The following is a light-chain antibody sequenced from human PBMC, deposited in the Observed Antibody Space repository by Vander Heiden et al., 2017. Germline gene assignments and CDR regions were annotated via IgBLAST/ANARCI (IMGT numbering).Light chain of an antibody. CDR1: QSISSW. CDR3: QQYNSYSPGPYT. Sequence: DLQMTQSPSTLSASVGVSVTITCRASQSISSWLAWYRQKPGKAPKLLIYKASSLESGVPSRFSGSGSGTEFTLTISGLQPDDFATYFSQQYNSYSPGPYTFGQGTKLEIK. CDR2: KAS. V-gene: IGKV1-5*03. J-gene: IGKJ2*01.